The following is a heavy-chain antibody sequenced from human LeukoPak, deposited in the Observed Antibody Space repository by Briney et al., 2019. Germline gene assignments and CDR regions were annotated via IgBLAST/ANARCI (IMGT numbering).Heavy chain of an antibody. D-gene: IGHD3-22*01. CDR3: ARASYYYDSSGYYPPFDY. J-gene: IGHJ4*02. CDR2: INPNSGGT. CDR1: GYTFTGYY. Sequence: GASVKVSCKASGYTFTGYYMHWVRQAPGQGLEWMGWINPNSGGTNYAQKFQGWVTMTRDTSISTAYMELSRLRSDDTAVYYCARASYYYDSSGYYPPFDYWGQGTPVTVSS. V-gene: IGHV1-2*04.